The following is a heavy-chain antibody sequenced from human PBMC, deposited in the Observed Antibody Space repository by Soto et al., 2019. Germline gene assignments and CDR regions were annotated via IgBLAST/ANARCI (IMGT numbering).Heavy chain of an antibody. J-gene: IGHJ3*02. V-gene: IGHV1-69*01. CDR3: XXXXXXXXXXDAFDI. CDR2: IIPIFXTA. Sequence: QVQLVQSGAEVKKPGSSVKVSCKASGGTFSSYAISWVRQAPGXXLXXMGGIIPIFXTANYAQKFXGXVTITADEXXXXXXXXXXXXXXXXXXXXXXXXXXXXXXXXDAFDIWGQGTMVTVSS. CDR1: GGTFSSYA.